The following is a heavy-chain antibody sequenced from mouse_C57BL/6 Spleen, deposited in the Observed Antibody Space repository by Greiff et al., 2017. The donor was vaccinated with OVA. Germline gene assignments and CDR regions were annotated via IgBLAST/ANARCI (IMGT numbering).Heavy chain of an antibody. D-gene: IGHD1-1*01. CDR3: ARDYYGSSPDV. CDR2: ISSGSSNI. V-gene: IGHV5-17*01. CDR1: GFTFSDYG. J-gene: IGHJ1*03. Sequence: EVQLVESGGGLVKPGGSLKLSCAASGFTFSDYGMHWVRQAPEQGLEWVAYISSGSSNIYYADTLKGRSTISRDNAENTQFLQMTSLRSEDTDMYYWARDYYGSSPDVWGTGTTVTVSS.